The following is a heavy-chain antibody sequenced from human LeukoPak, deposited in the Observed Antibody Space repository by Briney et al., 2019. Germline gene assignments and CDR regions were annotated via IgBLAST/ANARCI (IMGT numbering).Heavy chain of an antibody. CDR3: ARHVGISF. J-gene: IGHJ4*02. Sequence: GGSLRLSCTASGFTFSGAWMTWVRQAPGKGLEWVANIREDGTEKNYVDSVKGRFTISRDDAKNSLFLQMSNLRDDDTAIYYCARHVGISFWGQGTLVTVSS. CDR1: GFTFSGAW. CDR2: IREDGTEK. V-gene: IGHV3-7*01. D-gene: IGHD7-27*01.